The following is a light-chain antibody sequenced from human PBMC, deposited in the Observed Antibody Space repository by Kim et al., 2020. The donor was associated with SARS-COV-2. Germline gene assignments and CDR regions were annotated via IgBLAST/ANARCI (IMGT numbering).Light chain of an antibody. CDR3: QQSDSYPFT. J-gene: IGKJ3*01. CDR2: GAS. V-gene: IGKV1-39*01. Sequence: DIQMTQFPSSLSASVGDRVTITCRSSQNIGTYLHWYQQRPGKAPKLLIYGASTLHSGVPSRFSGSGSGTVFTLTISSLQPGDFATYSCQQSDSYPFTFGPGTKVDIK. CDR1: QNIGTY.